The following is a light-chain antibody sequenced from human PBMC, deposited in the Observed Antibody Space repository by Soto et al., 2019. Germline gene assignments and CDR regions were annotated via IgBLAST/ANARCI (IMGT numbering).Light chain of an antibody. V-gene: IGKV3-20*01. CDR2: DTS. Sequence: EIVLTQSPGTLSLSPGERATLSCSASQSVSSSYLAWYQQKPGQAPRLLIYDTSTRATGIPDRFSGSGSGTDLTLTISRLEPEDFAVYYCQQYGSSPITFGQGTRLKIK. CDR1: QSVSSSY. CDR3: QQYGSSPIT. J-gene: IGKJ5*01.